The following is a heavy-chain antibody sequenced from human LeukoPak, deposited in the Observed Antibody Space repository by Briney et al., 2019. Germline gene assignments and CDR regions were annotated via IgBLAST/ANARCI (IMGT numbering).Heavy chain of an antibody. Sequence: ASVKVSCKASGYTFTSYTMHWVRQAPGQRLEWMGWINTGNGNTKYSQEFQGRVTITRDTSASTAYMELSSLRSEDMAVYYCGVPKNSGSPHWGQGTLVTVSS. CDR1: GYTFTSYT. CDR2: INTGNGNT. D-gene: IGHD1-26*01. J-gene: IGHJ4*02. CDR3: GVPKNSGSPH. V-gene: IGHV1-3*03.